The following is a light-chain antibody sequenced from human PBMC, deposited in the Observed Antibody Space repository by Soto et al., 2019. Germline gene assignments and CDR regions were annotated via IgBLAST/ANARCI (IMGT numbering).Light chain of an antibody. CDR3: QQYDNWPHT. Sequence: EIVMTQSPATLSVSPGDRATLSCRASQSPRNNVAWFQQKPGQAPRLLLYGASTRATGIPARFSGSGSGTEFTLAISSLQCEDFAVYFCQQYDNWPHTFGQGTKLEIK. CDR1: QSPRNN. V-gene: IGKV3-15*01. CDR2: GAS. J-gene: IGKJ2*01.